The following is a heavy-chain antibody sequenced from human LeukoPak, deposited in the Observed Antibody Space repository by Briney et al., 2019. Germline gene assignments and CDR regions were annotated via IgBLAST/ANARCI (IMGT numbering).Heavy chain of an antibody. CDR3: IRDFRSADL. V-gene: IGHV3-74*01. CDR2: IYVDGRTT. Sequence: PSGGSLRLSCAASGNYLMHWVRQPPGKGLVWVSRIYVDGRTTNYADSVKGRFTISRDNAKNTVYLEMNSLSVEDTATYYCIRDFRSADLWGQGTLVTVSS. CDR1: GNYL. J-gene: IGHJ5*02.